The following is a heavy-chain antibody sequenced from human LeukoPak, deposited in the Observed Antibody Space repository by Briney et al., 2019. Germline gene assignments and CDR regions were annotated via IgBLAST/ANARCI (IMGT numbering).Heavy chain of an antibody. Sequence: ASVRVSRKASGYTFTGYYIHWVRQAPGQGLEWMGWINPTSGGTKYAQKFQGRVTMTRDTSISTAYMELSRLRADDTAVFYCARGDSAWDNPFDYWGQGTLVTVSS. CDR3: ARGDSAWDNPFDY. CDR1: GYTFTGYY. V-gene: IGHV1-2*02. D-gene: IGHD1/OR15-1a*01. CDR2: INPTSGGT. J-gene: IGHJ4*02.